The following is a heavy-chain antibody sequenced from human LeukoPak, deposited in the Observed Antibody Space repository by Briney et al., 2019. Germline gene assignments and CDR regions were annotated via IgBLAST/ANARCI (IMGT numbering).Heavy chain of an antibody. J-gene: IGHJ4*02. Sequence: SETLSLTCTVSGGSISSSSYYWGWIRQPPGKGLEWIGSIYYSGSTYYNPSLKSRVTISVDTSKNQFSLKLSSVTAADTAVYYCARGSGSGSYYNLRPGLFYWGQGTLVTVSS. D-gene: IGHD3-10*01. CDR3: ARGSGSGSYYNLRPGLFY. V-gene: IGHV4-39*07. CDR1: GGSISSSSYY. CDR2: IYYSGST.